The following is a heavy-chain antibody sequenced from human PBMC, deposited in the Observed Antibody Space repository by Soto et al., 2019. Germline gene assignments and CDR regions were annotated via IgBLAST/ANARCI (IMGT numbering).Heavy chain of an antibody. CDR2: ISAYNGNT. V-gene: IGHV1-18*01. Sequence: ASVKVSCKASGYTFTSYGISWVRQAPGQGLEWMGWISAYNGNTNYAQKLQGRVTMTTDTSTSTAYMELRSLRSDDTAVYYCAREKSITIFGRYGMDVWGQGTTVTVSS. D-gene: IGHD3-3*01. CDR3: AREKSITIFGRYGMDV. J-gene: IGHJ6*02. CDR1: GYTFTSYG.